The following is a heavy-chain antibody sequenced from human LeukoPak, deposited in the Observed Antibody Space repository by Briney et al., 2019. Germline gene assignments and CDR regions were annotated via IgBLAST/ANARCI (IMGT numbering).Heavy chain of an antibody. CDR1: GFTFSSYA. V-gene: IGHV3-23*01. D-gene: IGHD1-1*01. CDR2: ISGDSGTT. Sequence: GGSLRLSCAASGFTFSSYAMSWVRQAPGEGLEWVSVISGDSGTTVHADSVRARFSISRDNSKNTLYLQMDSLRAEDTAVYYCAKKAVITTGNAYFDDWGQGTQVTVSS. J-gene: IGHJ4*02. CDR3: AKKAVITTGNAYFDD.